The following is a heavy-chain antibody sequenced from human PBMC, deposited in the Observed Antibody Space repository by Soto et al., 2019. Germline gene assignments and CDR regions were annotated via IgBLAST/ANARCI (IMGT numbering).Heavy chain of an antibody. J-gene: IGHJ5*02. CDR2: IIPIFGTA. Sequence: QVQLVQSGAEVKKPGSSVKVSCKASGGTFSSYAISWVRQAPGQGLEWMGGIIPIFGTANYAQKFRGRVTITADESTSTAYMELSSLRSEDTAVYYCASSITIFGVVTYNWFDPWGQGTLVTVSS. CDR1: GGTFSSYA. V-gene: IGHV1-69*12. D-gene: IGHD3-3*01. CDR3: ASSITIFGVVTYNWFDP.